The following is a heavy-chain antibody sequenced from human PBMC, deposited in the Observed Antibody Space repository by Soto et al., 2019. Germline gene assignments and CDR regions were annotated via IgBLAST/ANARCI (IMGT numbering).Heavy chain of an antibody. V-gene: IGHV3-23*01. Sequence: EVQLLESGGGLVQPGGSLRLSCAASGFTFSSYAMSWVRHPPGKGLEWVSAISGSGGSTYYADSVKGRFTISRDNSKNALYLQMNSLRADDTAVYYCAKADCSGGSCYYDYWGQGTLVTVSS. CDR2: ISGSGGST. CDR1: GFTFSSYA. CDR3: AKADCSGGSCYYDY. D-gene: IGHD2-15*01. J-gene: IGHJ4*02.